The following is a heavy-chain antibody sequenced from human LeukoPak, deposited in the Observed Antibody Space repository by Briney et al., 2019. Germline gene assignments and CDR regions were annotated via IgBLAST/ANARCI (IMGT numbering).Heavy chain of an antibody. D-gene: IGHD1-7*01. CDR2: ISARDGRT. V-gene: IGHV3-23*01. J-gene: IGHJ4*02. CDR3: AKDADNWKYAADY. Sequence: GGSLRLSCSASGLTFSKYAMSWVRQAPGKGLQWVSTISARDGRTYYADSVKGRFTISRDNSKNTLFLQMNSLRTDDTAVDHCAKDADNWKYAADYWGQGTLVTVSS. CDR1: GLTFSKYA.